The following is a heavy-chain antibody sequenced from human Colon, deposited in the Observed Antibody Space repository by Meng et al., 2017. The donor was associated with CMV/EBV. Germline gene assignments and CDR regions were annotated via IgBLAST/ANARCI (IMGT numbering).Heavy chain of an antibody. CDR2: INPNSGGT. CDR1: GYTFTGHY. D-gene: IGHD2-2*01. V-gene: IGHV1-2*02. CDR3: ARTDCSTTSCYPYWFDP. Sequence: GYTFTGHYIHWVRQAPGQGPEWMGWINPNSGGTNYAQKFQGRVTMTRDTSISTAYMELSRLRSDDTAVYYCARTDCSTTSCYPYWFDPWGQGTLVTSPQ. J-gene: IGHJ5*02.